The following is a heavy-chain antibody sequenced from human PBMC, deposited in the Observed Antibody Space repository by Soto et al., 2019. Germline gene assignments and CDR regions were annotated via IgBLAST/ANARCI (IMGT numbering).Heavy chain of an antibody. CDR3: ARRGYSYGMDV. Sequence: ESLKIPCNGSGYSYTNYWIGWVRQMPGKGLEWMGIIYPGGSDTRYSPSFEGQVTISVDESISTAYVQGNSLKASDSAMYYCARRGYSYGMDVWGQGTTVNVSS. D-gene: IGHD5-18*01. J-gene: IGHJ6*02. CDR1: GYSYTNYW. V-gene: IGHV5-51*01. CDR2: IYPGGSDT.